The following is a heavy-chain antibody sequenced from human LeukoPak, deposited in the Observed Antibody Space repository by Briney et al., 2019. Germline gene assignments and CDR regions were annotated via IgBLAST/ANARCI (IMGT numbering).Heavy chain of an antibody. Sequence: PSETLSLTCTVSGGSISNYYWSWIRQPPGKRLEWIGYVSYTGSSSSNPSLESRVTISVDMSKNQFSLRLSSVTASDTAVYYCARRLQRHFDYWGQGTLVTVSS. V-gene: IGHV4-59*08. J-gene: IGHJ4*02. CDR2: VSYTGSS. CDR3: ARRLQRHFDY. D-gene: IGHD2-15*01. CDR1: GGSISNYY.